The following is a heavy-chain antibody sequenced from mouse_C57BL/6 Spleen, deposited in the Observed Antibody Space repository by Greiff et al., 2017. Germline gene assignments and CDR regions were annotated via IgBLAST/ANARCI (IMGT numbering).Heavy chain of an antibody. J-gene: IGHJ3*01. CDR3: TREGDIYYGNYGAIAY. V-gene: IGHV5-9-1*02. Sequence: EVLLVESGDGLVKPGGSLKLSCAASGFTFSSYAMSWVRQTPEKRLEWVAYISSGGDYIYYADTVNSRFTISRDNARNTLYLQMSSKKYKDTAMYYCTREGDIYYGNYGAIAYWGQGTLVTVSA. CDR1: GFTFSSYA. D-gene: IGHD2-1*01. CDR2: ISSGGDYI.